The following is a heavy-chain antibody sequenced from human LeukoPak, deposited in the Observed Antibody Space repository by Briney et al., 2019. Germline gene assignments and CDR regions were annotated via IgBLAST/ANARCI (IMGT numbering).Heavy chain of an antibody. CDR1: GFSLSTSGMC. CDR3: ARIIYGGNSSHAFDI. Sequence: SGPTLVKPTQTLTLTCTFSGFSLSTSGMCVSWIRQPPVKALEWLARIDWDDDKYYSTSLKTRLTISKDTSKNQVVLTMTNMDPVDTATYYCARIIYGGNSSHAFDIWGQGTMVTVSS. J-gene: IGHJ3*02. V-gene: IGHV2-70*11. D-gene: IGHD4-23*01. CDR2: IDWDDDK.